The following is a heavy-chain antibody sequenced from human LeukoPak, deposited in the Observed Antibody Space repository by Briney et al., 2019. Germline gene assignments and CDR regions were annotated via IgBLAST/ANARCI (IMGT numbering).Heavy chain of an antibody. J-gene: IGHJ4*02. V-gene: IGHV3-53*01. CDR3: ARRAGAYSHPYDY. D-gene: IGHD4/OR15-4a*01. Sequence: GGSLRLSCTVSGFTVSSDSMSWVRQAPGKGLEWISFIYSGGSTHYSDSVKGRFTISRDNSKNTLYLQMNSLRAEDTAVYYCARRAGAYSHPYDYWGQGTLVTVSS. CDR1: GFTVSSDS. CDR2: IYSGGST.